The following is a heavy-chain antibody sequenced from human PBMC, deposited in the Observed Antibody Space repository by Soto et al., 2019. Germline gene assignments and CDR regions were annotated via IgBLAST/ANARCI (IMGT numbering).Heavy chain of an antibody. CDR1: GYTFTSYG. CDR3: AREDYGDYSFDY. D-gene: IGHD4-17*01. CDR2: ISAYNGNT. J-gene: IGHJ4*02. V-gene: IGHV1-18*04. Sequence: ASVKVSCKXSGYTFTSYGISWVRQAPGQGLEWMGWISAYNGNTNYAQKLQGRVTMTTDTSTSTAYMELRSLRSDDTAVYYCAREDYGDYSFDYWGQGTLVTVSS.